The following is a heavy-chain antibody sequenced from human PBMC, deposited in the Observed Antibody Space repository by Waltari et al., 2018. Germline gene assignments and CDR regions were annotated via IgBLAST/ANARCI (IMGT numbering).Heavy chain of an antibody. CDR1: GFTFSSYA. J-gene: IGHJ5*02. Sequence: EVQLVESGGGLVQPGGSLRLSCAASGFTFSSYAMSWVRQAPGKGLEWVSAISGSGGSTYYADSVKGRFTISRDNSKNTLYLQMNSLRAEDTAVYYCAKDSQGYSYGSARFDPWGQGTLVTVSS. D-gene: IGHD5-18*01. CDR3: AKDSQGYSYGSARFDP. V-gene: IGHV3-23*04. CDR2: ISGSGGST.